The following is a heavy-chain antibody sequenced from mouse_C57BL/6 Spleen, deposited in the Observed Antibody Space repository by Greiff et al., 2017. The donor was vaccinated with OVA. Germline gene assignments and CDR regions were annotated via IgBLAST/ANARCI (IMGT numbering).Heavy chain of an antibody. CDR1: GYTFTSYW. CDR3: AREDYGSRGPYYYAMDY. D-gene: IGHD1-1*01. CDR2: IEPNSGGT. J-gene: IGHJ4*01. Sequence: VQLQQPGAELVKPGASVKLSCKASGYTFTSYWMHWVKQRPGRGLEWIGRIEPNSGGTKYNEKFKSKATLTVDKPSSTAYMQLSSLTSEDSAVYYCAREDYGSRGPYYYAMDYWGQGTSVTVSS. V-gene: IGHV1-72*01.